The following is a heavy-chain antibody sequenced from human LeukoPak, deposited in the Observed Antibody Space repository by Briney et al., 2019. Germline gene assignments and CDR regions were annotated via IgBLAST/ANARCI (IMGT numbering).Heavy chain of an antibody. CDR3: ARNYYDSSAYYYFDY. CDR2: IYSGGGT. D-gene: IGHD3-22*01. V-gene: IGHV3-66*01. CDR1: GFTVSSSY. J-gene: IGHJ4*02. Sequence: PGGSLRLSCAASGFTVSSSYMNWVRQAPGKGLEWVSLIYSGGGTYYADSVKGRFTISRDNSKNTLYLQMNSLRAEDTAVYYCARNYYDSSAYYYFDYWGQGTLATVSS.